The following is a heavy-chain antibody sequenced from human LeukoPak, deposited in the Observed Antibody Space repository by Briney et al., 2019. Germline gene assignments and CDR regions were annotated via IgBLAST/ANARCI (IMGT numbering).Heavy chain of an antibody. Sequence: PGGSLRLSCAASGFTFSSYSMNWVRQAPGKGLEWVAVISYDGSNKYYADSVKGRFTISRDNSKNTLYLQMNSLRAEDTAVYYCARATAVVAAPYWGQGTLVTVSS. CDR2: ISYDGSNK. D-gene: IGHD2-15*01. V-gene: IGHV3-30*03. J-gene: IGHJ4*02. CDR3: ARATAVVAAPY. CDR1: GFTFSSYS.